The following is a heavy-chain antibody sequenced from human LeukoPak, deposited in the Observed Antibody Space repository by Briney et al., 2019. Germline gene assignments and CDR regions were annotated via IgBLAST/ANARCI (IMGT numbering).Heavy chain of an antibody. Sequence: GESLEISCKGSGYSFTSYWIGWVRQMPGKGLEWMGIIYPGDSDTRYSPSFQGQVTISADKSISTAYLQWSSLKASDTAMYYCARQRCSGGSCYHTFDYWGQGTLVTVSS. J-gene: IGHJ4*02. CDR2: IYPGDSDT. V-gene: IGHV5-51*01. CDR1: GYSFTSYW. CDR3: ARQRCSGGSCYHTFDY. D-gene: IGHD2-15*01.